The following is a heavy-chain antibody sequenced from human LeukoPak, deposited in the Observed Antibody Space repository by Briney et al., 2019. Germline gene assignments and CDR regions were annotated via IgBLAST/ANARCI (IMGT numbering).Heavy chain of an antibody. J-gene: IGHJ3*02. Sequence: GRSLRLSCTGSEFALRKYNIHWVRQAPGQGLEWVALILYDGSNYYDADSVRGRFTISRDNAKNSLYLQMNSLRAEDMALYYCAKGHGEARDHTNYYYGSGSYLDAFDIWGQGTMVTVSS. CDR1: EFALRKYN. CDR3: AKGHGEARDHTNYYYGSGSYLDAFDI. V-gene: IGHV3-30*04. CDR2: ILYDGSNY. D-gene: IGHD3-10*01.